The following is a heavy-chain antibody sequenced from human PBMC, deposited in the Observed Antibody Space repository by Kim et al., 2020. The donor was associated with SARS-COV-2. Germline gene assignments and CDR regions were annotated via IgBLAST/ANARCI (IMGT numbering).Heavy chain of an antibody. CDR3: SRCVLTSGFDY. Sequence: GGSLRLSCAASAFSNDAVTWLRQALGKGPECVSIIGGGGNTHYAGSVMGRFTISRDSSRNTVFLQMNSLRADVTAIYYCSRCVLTSGFDYCGQGTLVTGS. D-gene: IGHD3-3*01. V-gene: IGHV3-23*01. J-gene: IGHJ4*02. CDR2: IIGGGGNT. CDR1: AFSNDA.